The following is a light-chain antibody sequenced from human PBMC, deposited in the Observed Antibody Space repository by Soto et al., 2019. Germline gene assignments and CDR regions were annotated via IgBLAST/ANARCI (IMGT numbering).Light chain of an antibody. CDR2: DAS. CDR1: QTISNTF. V-gene: IGKV3-20*01. Sequence: EIVLTQSPGTLSLSPGERATLSCRASQTISNTFLAWYQQRPGQAPRLLIYDASVKAAGIPDMFSGSGSGTDFTLSISRLEHEDFAVYYCQQYGVSPTFGGGTKVEIK. CDR3: QQYGVSPT. J-gene: IGKJ4*01.